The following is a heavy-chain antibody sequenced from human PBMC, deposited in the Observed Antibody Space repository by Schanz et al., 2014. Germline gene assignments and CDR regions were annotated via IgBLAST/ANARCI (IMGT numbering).Heavy chain of an antibody. V-gene: IGHV1-18*01. CDR3: AGDRRFFDRDDLYYFDA. CDR2: ISVYNHNK. Sequence: QIQLVQSGPEVKKPGATVKVSCKASGYIFINSGISWVRQAPGQGLEWMGWISVYNHNKEYDQKFQGRVTMTTDTSTSTAYMALTGLRSDDTAVYYCAGDRRFFDRDDLYYFDAWGQGTLVTVSS. D-gene: IGHD3-3*01. J-gene: IGHJ4*02. CDR1: GYIFINSG.